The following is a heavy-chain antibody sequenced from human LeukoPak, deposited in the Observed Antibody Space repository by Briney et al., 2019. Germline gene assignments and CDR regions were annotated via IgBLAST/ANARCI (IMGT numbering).Heavy chain of an antibody. V-gene: IGHV3-64*01. Sequence: GGSLRLSCAASGIIFNNYAMHWVRQGPGKGLECISTISSDGGSTYYANSVKGRFTISRDNSKNTLYLQMGSLRAEDMAVCYCARGRQGAKTRYFDLWGRGTRVTVSS. CDR3: ARGRQGAKTRYFDL. CDR2: ISSDGGST. CDR1: GIIFNNYA. J-gene: IGHJ2*01. D-gene: IGHD1-26*01.